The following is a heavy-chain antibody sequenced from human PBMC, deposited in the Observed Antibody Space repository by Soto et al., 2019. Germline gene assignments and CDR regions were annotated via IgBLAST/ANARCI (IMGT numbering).Heavy chain of an antibody. CDR1: GYTFTSYG. CDR2: ISAYNGNT. V-gene: IGHV1-18*01. Sequence: QVQLVQSGAEVKKPGASVKVSCKASGYTFTSYGISWVRQAPGQGLEWMGWISAYNGNTNYAQKLQGRVTMTTDTSTSTAYMELRSPRSDDTAVYYCARIYGDYLYYYYYYMDVWGKGTTVTVSS. D-gene: IGHD4-17*01. CDR3: ARIYGDYLYYYYYYMDV. J-gene: IGHJ6*03.